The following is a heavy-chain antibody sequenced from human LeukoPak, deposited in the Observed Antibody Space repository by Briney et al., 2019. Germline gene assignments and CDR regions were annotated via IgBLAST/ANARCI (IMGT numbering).Heavy chain of an antibody. J-gene: IGHJ5*02. CDR1: GYTFTSYA. Sequence: ASVKVSCKASGYTFTSYAMNWARQAPGQGLEWVGWINTNTGNPTYAQGFTGRFVFSLDTSVSTAYLQISSLKAEDTAVYYCARDRPTQTYYDFWSGPPRFDPWGQGTLVTVSS. CDR2: INTNTGNP. CDR3: ARDRPTQTYYDFWSGPPRFDP. D-gene: IGHD3-3*01. V-gene: IGHV7-4-1*02.